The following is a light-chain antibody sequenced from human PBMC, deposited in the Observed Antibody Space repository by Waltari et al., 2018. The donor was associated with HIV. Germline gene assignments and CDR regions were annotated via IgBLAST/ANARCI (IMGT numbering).Light chain of an antibody. V-gene: IGKV1-5*03. CDR2: RAS. Sequence: DIQMTQFPSTLSASVGDRVTITCRASQSISRYLAWYQQKPGKAPKLLIYRASNLQNGVPARFSGSGSVTEYTLTISSLQPDDFATYYCQQYNSWWTFGQGTKVEIK. J-gene: IGKJ1*01. CDR1: QSISRY. CDR3: QQYNSWWT.